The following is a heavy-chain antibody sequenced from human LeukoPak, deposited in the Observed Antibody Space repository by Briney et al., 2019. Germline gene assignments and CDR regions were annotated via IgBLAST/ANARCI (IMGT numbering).Heavy chain of an antibody. CDR2: TCYRSKWYN. CDR3: ASLYDSSGYFDY. V-gene: IGHV6-1*01. D-gene: IGHD3-22*01. Sequence: SQTLSLTCAISGDSVSSNSAAWNWIRQSPSRGLEWLGRTCYRSKWYNDYAVSVKSRITINPDTSKNQFSLQLNSVTPEDTAVYYCASLYDSSGYFDYWGQGTLVTVSS. CDR1: GDSVSSNSAA. J-gene: IGHJ4*02.